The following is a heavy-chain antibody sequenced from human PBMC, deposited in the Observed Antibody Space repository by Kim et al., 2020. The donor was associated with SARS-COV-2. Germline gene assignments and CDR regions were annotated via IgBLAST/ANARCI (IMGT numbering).Heavy chain of an antibody. CDR3: ARLRTTLFPWFDP. V-gene: IGHV4-59*08. Sequence: YHPTPKSRDTISVETSKNQFSLTLSSVTAADTAVYYCARLRTTLFPWFDPWGQGTLVTVSS. D-gene: IGHD1-1*01. J-gene: IGHJ5*02.